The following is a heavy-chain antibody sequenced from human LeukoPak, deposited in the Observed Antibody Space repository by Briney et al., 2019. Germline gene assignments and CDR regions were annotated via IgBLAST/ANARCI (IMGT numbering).Heavy chain of an antibody. D-gene: IGHD5-24*01. CDR2: INPGGGNT. CDR1: GYTFTSYY. Sequence: GASVKVSCKASGYTFTSYYMYWVRQAPGQGLEWMGLINPGGGNTNYAQNFQGRVTMTRDTSTSTVYMELSSLRSEDTAIYYCARIRDGYNDAYDIWGQGTVVTVPS. J-gene: IGHJ3*02. CDR3: ARIRDGYNDAYDI. V-gene: IGHV1-46*01.